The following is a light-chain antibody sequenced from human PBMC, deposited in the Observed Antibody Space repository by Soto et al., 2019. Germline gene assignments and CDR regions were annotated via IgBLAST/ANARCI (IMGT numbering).Light chain of an antibody. CDR3: QPYGSSPRT. V-gene: IGKV3-20*01. CDR1: QKVGSRY. CDR2: GTS. Sequence: DIVLTQSPGTLSLSLGERATLSSRARQKVGSRYLAWYQQNPCQAPRLLIYGTSNTATGIPDRFSGSGYGTDFSLTISSLEPGELAAYYCQPYGSSPRTCGQGTKVDIK. J-gene: IGKJ1*01.